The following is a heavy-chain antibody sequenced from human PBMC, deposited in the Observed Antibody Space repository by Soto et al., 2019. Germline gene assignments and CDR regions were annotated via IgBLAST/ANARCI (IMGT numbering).Heavy chain of an antibody. J-gene: IGHJ4*02. D-gene: IGHD3-10*01. Sequence: SETLSLTCTVSGGSVSSGRYYWSWIRQPPGKGLEWIAYLHNSGSTNYNPSLKSRVTISVDRSKNQFSLKLSSVTTADTAVYYCAREADYYPDDTDPIDNWGQGILVTVSS. CDR2: LHNSGST. V-gene: IGHV4-61*01. CDR3: AREADYYPDDTDPIDN. CDR1: GGSVSSGRYY.